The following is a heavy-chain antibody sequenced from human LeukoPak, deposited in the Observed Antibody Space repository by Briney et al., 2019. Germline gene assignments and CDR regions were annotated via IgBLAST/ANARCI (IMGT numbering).Heavy chain of an antibody. V-gene: IGHV3-48*01. J-gene: IGHJ4*02. CDR2: ISGSSSTI. Sequence: GGSLRLSCAASGLTFSSYGMYWVRQAPGKGLEWVSYISGSSSTIYYADSMRGRLTISRDNAKNSLYLQMNSLRVEDTAVYYCARDSGDFWSGPYWGQGTLVTVSS. CDR1: GLTFSSYG. D-gene: IGHD3-3*01. CDR3: ARDSGDFWSGPY.